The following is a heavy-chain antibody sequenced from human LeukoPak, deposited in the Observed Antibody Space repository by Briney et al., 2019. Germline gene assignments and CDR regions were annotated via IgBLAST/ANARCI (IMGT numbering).Heavy chain of an antibody. D-gene: IGHD6-19*01. CDR2: TSSSGSTI. V-gene: IGHV3-48*03. J-gene: IGHJ4*02. CDR1: GFTFSSYE. CDR3: ARGRRQWLLTYYFDY. Sequence: PGGSLRLSCAASGFTFSSYEMNWVRQAPGKGLEWVSYTSSSGSTIYYADSVKGRFTISRDNAKNSLYLQMNSLRAEDTAVYYCARGRRQWLLTYYFDYWGQGTLVTVSS.